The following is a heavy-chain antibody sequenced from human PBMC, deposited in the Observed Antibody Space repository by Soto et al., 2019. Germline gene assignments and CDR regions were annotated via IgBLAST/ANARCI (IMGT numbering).Heavy chain of an antibody. Sequence: PSETLSLTCTVSGGSVSSGSYYWSWIRQPPGKGLEWLGYIYYSGSTNYNPSLKSRVTISVDTSKNQFSLKLSSVTAADTAVYYCARAVTYYYDSSCPNWFDPWGQGTLVTVSS. CDR3: ARAVTYYYDSSCPNWFDP. CDR2: IYYSGST. J-gene: IGHJ5*02. D-gene: IGHD3-22*01. CDR1: GGSVSSGSYY. V-gene: IGHV4-61*01.